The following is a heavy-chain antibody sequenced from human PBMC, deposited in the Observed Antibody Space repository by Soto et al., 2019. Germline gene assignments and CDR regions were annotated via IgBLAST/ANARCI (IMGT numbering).Heavy chain of an antibody. CDR3: AKDQRNYYGSGSYLNY. D-gene: IGHD3-10*01. J-gene: IGHJ4*02. V-gene: IGHV3-21*04. Sequence: GGSLRLSCAAFGFTFTRYSMNWVRQAPGKGLEWVSSISSTTNYIYYGDSMKGRFTISRDNAKNSLYLQMNSLRAEDTAVYYCAKDQRNYYGSGSYLNYWGQGILVTVSS. CDR1: GFTFTRYS. CDR2: ISSTTNYI.